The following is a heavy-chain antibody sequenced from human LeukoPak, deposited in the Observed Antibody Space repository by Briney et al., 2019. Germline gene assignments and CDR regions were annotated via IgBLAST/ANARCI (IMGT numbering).Heavy chain of an antibody. CDR2: IYYSGST. D-gene: IGHD5-24*01. Sequence: PSETLSLTCTVSGGSISSYYWSWIRQPPGKGLEWIGYIYYSGSTNYNPSLKSRVTISVDTSKNQFSLKLSSVTAADTAVYYCARWRRDGYNFDYWGQGTLVTVSS. CDR1: GGSISSYY. CDR3: ARWRRDGYNFDY. J-gene: IGHJ4*02. V-gene: IGHV4-59*01.